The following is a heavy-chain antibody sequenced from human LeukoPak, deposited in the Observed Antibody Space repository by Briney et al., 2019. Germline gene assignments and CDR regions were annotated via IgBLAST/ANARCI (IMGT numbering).Heavy chain of an antibody. Sequence: PGGSLRLSCAASGFTFSSYAMSWVRQAPGKGLEWVSAISGSGGSTYYADSVKGRFTISRDNSKNTLYLQMNSLRAEDTAVYYCAKDGGIAVAGTGGDYWGQGTLVTASS. CDR1: GFTFSSYA. D-gene: IGHD6-19*01. CDR3: AKDGGIAVAGTGGDY. J-gene: IGHJ4*02. V-gene: IGHV3-23*01. CDR2: ISGSGGST.